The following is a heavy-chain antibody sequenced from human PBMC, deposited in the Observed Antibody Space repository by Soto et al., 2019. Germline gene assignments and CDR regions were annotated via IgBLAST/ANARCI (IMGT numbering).Heavy chain of an antibody. CDR1: GYTFTGYY. V-gene: IGHV1-2*02. CDR2: INPNSGGT. D-gene: IGHD1-20*01. Sequence: ASVKVSCKASGYTFTGYYMRWVRQAPGQGLEWMGWINPNSGGTNYAQKFQGRVTMTRDTSISTAYMELSRLRSDDTAVYYCARPVTGTASYYYYYGMDVWGQGTTVTVSS. CDR3: ARPVTGTASYYYYYGMDV. J-gene: IGHJ6*02.